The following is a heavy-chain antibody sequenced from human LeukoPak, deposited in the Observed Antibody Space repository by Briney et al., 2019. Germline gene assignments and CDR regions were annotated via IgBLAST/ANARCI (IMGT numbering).Heavy chain of an antibody. CDR3: ARGYSSSPLGDY. Sequence: PGGSLRLSCAASGFTFSSYSMNWVRQAPGKGLEWVSSISSSSSYIYYADSVKGRVTISRDNAKNSLYLQMNSLRAEDTAVYYCARGYSSSPLGDYWGQGTLVTVSS. D-gene: IGHD6-6*01. CDR2: ISSSSSYI. CDR1: GFTFSSYS. V-gene: IGHV3-21*01. J-gene: IGHJ4*02.